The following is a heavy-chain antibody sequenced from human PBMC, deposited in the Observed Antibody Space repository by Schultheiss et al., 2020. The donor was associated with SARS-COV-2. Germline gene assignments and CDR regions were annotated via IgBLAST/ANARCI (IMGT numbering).Heavy chain of an antibody. CDR2: IYYSGST. CDR3: AREPYCGGDCYSGWFDP. D-gene: IGHD2-21*02. J-gene: IGHJ5*02. V-gene: IGHV4-31*03. Sequence: SQTLSLTCPVSGGSISSGGYYWSWIRQHPGKGLEWIGYIYYSGSTYYNPSLKSRVTISVDTSKNQFSLKLSSVTAADTAVYYCAREPYCGGDCYSGWFDPWGQGTLVTVSS. CDR1: GGSISSGGYY.